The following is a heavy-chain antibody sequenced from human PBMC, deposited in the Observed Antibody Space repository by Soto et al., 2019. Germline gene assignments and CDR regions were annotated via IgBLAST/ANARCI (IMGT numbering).Heavy chain of an antibody. D-gene: IGHD3-3*01. Sequence: PSETLSLTCTVSGGSISSSSYYWGWIRQPPGKGLAWIGSIYYSGSTYYNPSLKSRVTISVDTSKNQFSLKLSSVTAADTAVYYCASSPIRITIFGVVTPNWFDPWGQGTLVTVSS. V-gene: IGHV4-39*01. CDR1: GGSISSSSYY. CDR2: IYYSGST. J-gene: IGHJ5*02. CDR3: ASSPIRITIFGVVTPNWFDP.